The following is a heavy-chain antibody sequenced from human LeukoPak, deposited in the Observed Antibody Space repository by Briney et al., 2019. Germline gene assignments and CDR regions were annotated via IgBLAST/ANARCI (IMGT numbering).Heavy chain of an antibody. CDR3: ARSTTVTPLDY. J-gene: IGHJ4*02. V-gene: IGHV4-59*01. CDR2: IYYSGST. CDR1: GGSISSYY. Sequence: SETLSLTCTVSGGSISSYYWSWIRQPPGKGLEWIGYIYYSGSTNYNPSLKSRVTISVDTSKNQFSLKLSSVTAADTAVYYCARSTTVTPLDYWGQGTLVTVSS. D-gene: IGHD4-17*01.